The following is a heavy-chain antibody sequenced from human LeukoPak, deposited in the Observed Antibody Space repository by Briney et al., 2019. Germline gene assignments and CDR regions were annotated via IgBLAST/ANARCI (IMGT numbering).Heavy chain of an antibody. Sequence: ASVKVSCKASGYTFTGHYMHWVRQAPGQGLEWTGWINPNSGDTNYAQKFQGRVTMTRATSISTAYMELSRLSFDDTAVYYCAREAVIRGIVITNFDYWGQGTLVTVSS. CDR2: INPNSGDT. CDR1: GYTFTGHY. D-gene: IGHD3-10*01. V-gene: IGHV1-2*02. CDR3: AREAVIRGIVITNFDY. J-gene: IGHJ4*02.